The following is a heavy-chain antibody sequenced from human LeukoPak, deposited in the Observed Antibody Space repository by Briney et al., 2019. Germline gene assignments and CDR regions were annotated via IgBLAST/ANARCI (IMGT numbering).Heavy chain of an antibody. CDR2: INPNTGNT. D-gene: IGHD6-19*01. V-gene: IGHV1-8*01. CDR1: GYTFTDYD. Sequence: VASVKVSCKTSGYTFTDYDTNWVRQAPGQGLEWMGWINPNTGNTGFAQKFQGRVTLTRDTSISTAYMEVSSLRPEDTAVYYCARPPRTTGWYLSCFDPWGQGTLVTVSS. CDR3: ARPPRTTGWYLSCFDP. J-gene: IGHJ5*02.